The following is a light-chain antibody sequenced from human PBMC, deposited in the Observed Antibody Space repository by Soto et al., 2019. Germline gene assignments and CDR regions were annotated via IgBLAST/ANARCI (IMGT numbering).Light chain of an antibody. Sequence: EIVMTQSPATLSVSPGERATLSCRASQSVSSKLAWYQQKPGQAPRLLIYGASIRATGIPARFSGSGSGTEFTLTISSLQSEDFAVYYCQQYNNWPGTFGQGTKVEIK. CDR2: GAS. J-gene: IGKJ1*01. CDR1: QSVSSK. V-gene: IGKV3-15*01. CDR3: QQYNNWPGT.